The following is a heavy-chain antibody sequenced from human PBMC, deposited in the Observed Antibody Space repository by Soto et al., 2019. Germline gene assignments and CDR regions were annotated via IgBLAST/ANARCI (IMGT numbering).Heavy chain of an antibody. Sequence: QVQLVQSGVEVKKPGASVKVPCKASGYTFTSYGISWVRQAPGQGLEWMGWISIYNGNTNFAQKLQGRVTMTTDTSTSTGYMELRSLRSDDTAVYYCARVGGSLAWRTFDYWGQGTLVTVSS. D-gene: IGHD1-26*01. J-gene: IGHJ4*02. V-gene: IGHV1-18*01. CDR2: ISIYNGNT. CDR3: ARVGGSLAWRTFDY. CDR1: GYTFTSYG.